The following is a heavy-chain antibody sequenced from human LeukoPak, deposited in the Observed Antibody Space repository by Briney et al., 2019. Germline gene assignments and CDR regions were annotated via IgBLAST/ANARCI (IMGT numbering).Heavy chain of an antibody. V-gene: IGHV1-24*01. D-gene: IGHD6-19*01. CDR2: FDPEDGET. J-gene: IGHJ4*02. CDR3: ATVSYSSGWSVSTPFDY. CDR1: GYTLTELS. Sequence: GASVKVSCKVSGYTLTELSMHWVRQAPGKGLEWMGGFDPEDGETIYAQKFQGRVTMTEDTSTDTAYMELSSLRSEDTAVYYCATVSYSSGWSVSTPFDYWGQGTLVTVSS.